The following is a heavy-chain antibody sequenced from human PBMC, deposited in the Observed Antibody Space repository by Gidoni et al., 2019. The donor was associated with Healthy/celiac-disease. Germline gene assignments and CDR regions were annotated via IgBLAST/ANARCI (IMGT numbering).Heavy chain of an antibody. V-gene: IGHV3-49*05. J-gene: IGHJ5*02. D-gene: IGHD6-6*01. CDR2: IRSKAYGGTT. CDR1: GFTFGDYA. Sequence: EVQLVESGGGLVKPGRSLRLSCTASGFTFGDYAMSWFRQAPGKGLEWVGFIRSKAYGGTTEYAASVKGRFTISRDDSKSIAYLQMNSLKTEDTAVYYCTRGQLVSEYNWFDPWGQGTLVTVSS. CDR3: TRGQLVSEYNWFDP.